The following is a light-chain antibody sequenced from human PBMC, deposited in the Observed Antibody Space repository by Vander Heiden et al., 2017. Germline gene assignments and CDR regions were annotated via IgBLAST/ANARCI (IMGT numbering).Light chain of an antibody. J-gene: IGKJ3*01. CDR2: AAS. CDR3: QQSDSTPRT. V-gene: IGKV1-39*01. CDR1: QSISSY. Sequence: IHMTQSPSSLSASVGDRVTITCRASQSISSYLNWCQQKPGKAPKLLIYAASSLQSGVPSRFSASGSGTDFTLTISSLQPKHFTTYYCQQSDSTPRTFGRGTKVDIK.